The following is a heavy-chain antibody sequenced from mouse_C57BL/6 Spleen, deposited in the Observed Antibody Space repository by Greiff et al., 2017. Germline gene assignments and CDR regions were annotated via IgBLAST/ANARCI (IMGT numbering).Heavy chain of an antibody. CDR2: IYPRSGNT. J-gene: IGHJ4*01. Sequence: QVQLQQSGAELARPGASVKLSCKASGYTFTSYGISWVKQRTGQGLEWIGEIYPRSGNTYYNEKFKGKDTLTADKSSSTAYMELRSLTSEDSAVYFCASGYDGYYAMDYWGQGTSVTVSS. D-gene: IGHD2-14*01. V-gene: IGHV1-81*01. CDR1: GYTFTSYG. CDR3: ASGYDGYYAMDY.